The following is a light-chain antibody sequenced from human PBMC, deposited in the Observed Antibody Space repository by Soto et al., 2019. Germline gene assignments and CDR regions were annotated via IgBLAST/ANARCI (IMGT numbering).Light chain of an antibody. Sequence: DIVMTQSPDSLTVSLGERATINCKSSQSVFYSTNNKNYLAWYQQKPGQPPKLLIYWASTRESGVPDRFSGSGSGTDFTLTISSLQAEDVAVYYCQQYYSPPPLFGPGTKVDIK. CDR2: WAS. J-gene: IGKJ3*01. CDR3: QQYYSPPPL. CDR1: QSVFYSTNNKNY. V-gene: IGKV4-1*01.